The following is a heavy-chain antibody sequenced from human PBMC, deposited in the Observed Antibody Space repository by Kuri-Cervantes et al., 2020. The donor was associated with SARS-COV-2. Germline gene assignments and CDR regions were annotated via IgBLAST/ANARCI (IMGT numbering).Heavy chain of an antibody. V-gene: IGHV1-24*01. J-gene: IGHJ3*02. D-gene: IGHD2-21*01. CDR3: ATAYCGGDCYSRADALDI. Sequence: ASVKVSCKVSGYTLTELSMHWVRQAPGKGLEWMGGFDPEDGETIYAQKFQGRVTMTEETSTDTAYMELSSLRSEDTAVYYCATAYCGGDCYSRADALDIWGQGTMVTVSS. CDR1: GYTLTELS. CDR2: FDPEDGET.